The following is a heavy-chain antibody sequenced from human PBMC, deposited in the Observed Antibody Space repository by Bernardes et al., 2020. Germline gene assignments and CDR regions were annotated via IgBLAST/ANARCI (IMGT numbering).Heavy chain of an antibody. V-gene: IGHV3-23*01. CDR2: ISGSGGST. J-gene: IGHJ3*02. CDR1: GYTFTSYD. Sequence: SCNASGYTFTSYDIDWVRQAPGKGLEWVSAISGSGGSTYYADSVKGRFTISRDNSKNTLYLQMNSLRAEDTAVYYCANLHDAFDIWGQGTMVTVSS. CDR3: ANLHDAFDI.